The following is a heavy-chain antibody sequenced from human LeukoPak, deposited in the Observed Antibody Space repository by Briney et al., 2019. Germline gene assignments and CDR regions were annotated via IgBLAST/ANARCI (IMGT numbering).Heavy chain of an antibody. J-gene: IGHJ4*02. CDR1: GFTFSSYS. Sequence: GGSLRLSCAASGFTFSSYSMNWVRQAPGKGLEWVSSISSSSSYIYYADSAKGRFTISRDNAKNSLYLQMNSLRAEDTAVYYCARDYYGSGSYDYWGQGTLVTVSS. V-gene: IGHV3-21*01. D-gene: IGHD3-10*01. CDR3: ARDYYGSGSYDY. CDR2: ISSSSSYI.